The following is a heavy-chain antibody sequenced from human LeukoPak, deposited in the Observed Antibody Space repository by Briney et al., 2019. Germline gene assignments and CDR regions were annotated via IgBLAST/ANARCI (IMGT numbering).Heavy chain of an antibody. D-gene: IGHD2-15*01. J-gene: IGHJ1*01. Sequence: GGSLRLSCAASGFTFSDQYMSWIRQAPGKGLEWISYVISSGSSIYYADSVKGRFTISRDNAKNSLYLQMNSLRAEDTAVYYCAKDREVAATLYAEYFKHWGQGTLVTVSS. CDR1: GFTFSDQY. V-gene: IGHV3-11*01. CDR3: AKDREVAATLYAEYFKH. CDR2: VISSGSSI.